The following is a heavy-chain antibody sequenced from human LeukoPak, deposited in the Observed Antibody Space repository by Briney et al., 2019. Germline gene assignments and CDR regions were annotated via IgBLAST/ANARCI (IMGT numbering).Heavy chain of an antibody. CDR3: ARGLDSGSYLTYYHYYYMDV. Sequence: SETLSLTCTVSGGSISSYYWSWIRQPPGKGLEWIGYIYYSGSTNYNPSLKSRVTISVDTSKNQFSLKLSSVTAADTAVYYCARGLDSGSYLTYYHYYYMDVWGKGTTVTVSS. J-gene: IGHJ6*03. V-gene: IGHV4-59*01. CDR2: IYYSGST. D-gene: IGHD1-26*01. CDR1: GGSISSYY.